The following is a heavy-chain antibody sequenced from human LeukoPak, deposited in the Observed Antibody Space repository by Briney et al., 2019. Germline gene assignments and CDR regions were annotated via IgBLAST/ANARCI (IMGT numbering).Heavy chain of an antibody. CDR3: ARDEYYDYVWGSYRYFRY. J-gene: IGHJ4*02. Sequence: PSETLSLTCAVYGGSFSGYYWSWIRQPPGKGLEWIGEINHSGSTNYNPSLKSRVTISVDTSKNQFSLKLSSVTAADTAVYYCARDEYYDYVWGSYRYFRYWGQGTLVTVSS. CDR2: INHSGST. CDR1: GGSFSGYY. V-gene: IGHV4-34*01. D-gene: IGHD3-16*02.